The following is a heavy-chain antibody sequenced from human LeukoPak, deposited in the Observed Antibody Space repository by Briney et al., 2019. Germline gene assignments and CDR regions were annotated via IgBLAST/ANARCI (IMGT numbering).Heavy chain of an antibody. Sequence: PGGSLRLSCAASGFTFSSYGMHWVRQAPGKGLEWVAVISYDGSNKYYADSVKGRFTISRDNSKNTLYLQMNSLRAEDTAVYYCAKDRDRGYSYGSPLDYWGQGTLVTVSS. D-gene: IGHD5-18*01. CDR1: GFTFSSYG. J-gene: IGHJ4*02. CDR2: ISYDGSNK. CDR3: AKDRDRGYSYGSPLDY. V-gene: IGHV3-30*18.